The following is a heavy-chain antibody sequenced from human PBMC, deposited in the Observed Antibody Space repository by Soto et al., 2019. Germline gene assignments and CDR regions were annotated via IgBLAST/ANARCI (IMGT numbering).Heavy chain of an antibody. CDR3: AASIVGATIDFDY. V-gene: IGHV4-31*03. CDR1: GGSISSGGYY. J-gene: IGHJ4*02. Sequence: QVQLQESGPGLVKPSQTLSLTCTVSGGSISSGGYYWSWIRQHPGKGLEWIGYIYYSGSTYYNPSLKSRVTISGDTSKNQFSLKLSSVTAADTAVYYCAASIVGATIDFDYWGQGTLVTVSS. CDR2: IYYSGST. D-gene: IGHD1-26*01.